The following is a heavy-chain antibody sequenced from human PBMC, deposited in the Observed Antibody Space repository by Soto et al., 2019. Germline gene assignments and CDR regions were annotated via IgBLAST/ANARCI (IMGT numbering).Heavy chain of an antibody. D-gene: IGHD3-10*01. V-gene: IGHV4-34*01. CDR3: ARGGILWFGESNYYYYGMDV. Sequence: SETLSLTCAVYGGSFSGYYWSWISQPPGKGLEWIGEINHSGSTNYNPSLKSRVTISVDTSKNQFSLKLSSVTAADTAVYYCARGGILWFGESNYYYYGMDVWGQGTTVTVSS. CDR2: INHSGST. J-gene: IGHJ6*02. CDR1: GGSFSGYY.